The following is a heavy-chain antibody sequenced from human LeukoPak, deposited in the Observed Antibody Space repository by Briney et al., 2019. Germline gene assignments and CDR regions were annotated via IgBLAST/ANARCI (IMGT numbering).Heavy chain of an antibody. Sequence: PSETLSLTCAVYGGSFSGYYWSWIRQPPGKGLEWIGEISHSGSTNYNPSLKSRVTISVDTSKNQFSLKLSSVTAADTAVYYCARRDGGYWGQGTLVTVSS. CDR3: ARRDGGY. J-gene: IGHJ4*02. D-gene: IGHD3-16*01. CDR1: GGSFSGYY. CDR2: ISHSGST. V-gene: IGHV4-34*01.